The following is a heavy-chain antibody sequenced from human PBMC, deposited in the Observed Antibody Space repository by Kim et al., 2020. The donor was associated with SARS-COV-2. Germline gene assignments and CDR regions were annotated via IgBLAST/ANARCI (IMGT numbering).Heavy chain of an antibody. V-gene: IGHV4-59*01. Sequence: TGSTYYNPSLKSRVTISLDPSKTQFSLKLGSVAAADTAVYFCARRMRNFDYWGQGTLVTVSS. CDR3: ARRMRNFDY. J-gene: IGHJ4*02. CDR2: TGST.